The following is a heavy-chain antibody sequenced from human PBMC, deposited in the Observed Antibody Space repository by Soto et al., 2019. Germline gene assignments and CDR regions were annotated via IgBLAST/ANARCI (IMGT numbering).Heavy chain of an antibody. J-gene: IGHJ6*02. CDR3: AGVPAAPEDYGMDV. CDR2: ISGSGGST. Sequence: GGSLRLSCAASGFTFSSYAMSWVRQAPGKGLEWVSLISGSGGSTYYADSVKGRFIISRDNSKNTLYLHMNSLRAEDTAVYYCAGVPAAPEDYGMDVWGQGTTVTVSS. D-gene: IGHD2-2*01. CDR1: GFTFSSYA. V-gene: IGHV3-23*01.